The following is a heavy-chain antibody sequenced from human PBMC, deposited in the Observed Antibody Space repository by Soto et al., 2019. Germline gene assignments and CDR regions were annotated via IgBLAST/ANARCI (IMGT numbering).Heavy chain of an antibody. V-gene: IGHV3-33*02. CDR3: ARDPGQDEAMDY. CDR1: GFSFSNFG. CDR2: IWHDGKNK. J-gene: IGHJ4*02. Sequence: QVQVVESGGGVVQPGRSLRLSCAASGFSFSNFGMHWVRQAPGKGLERVAVIWHDGKNKYYADSAEGRFTISRDNSRNTLYLQMNSLRAEDTAVYYCARDPGQDEAMDYWGQGTLVTVSS.